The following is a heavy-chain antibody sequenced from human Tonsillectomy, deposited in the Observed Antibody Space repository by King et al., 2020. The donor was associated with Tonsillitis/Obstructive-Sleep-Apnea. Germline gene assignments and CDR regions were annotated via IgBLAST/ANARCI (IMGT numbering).Heavy chain of an antibody. CDR3: ARTPEYSSSWYFWFDP. J-gene: IGHJ5*02. V-gene: IGHV4-59*01. CDR2: IFYSGST. Sequence: VQLQESGPGLVKPSETLSLTCTVSGASISSYYWSWIRQPPGKGLEWIGYIFYSGSTNYNPSLKSRVTISVDTSKNQFSLKRNSVTAAATAVYYCARTPEYSSSWYFWFDPWGQGTLVTVSS. CDR1: GASISSYY. D-gene: IGHD6-13*01.